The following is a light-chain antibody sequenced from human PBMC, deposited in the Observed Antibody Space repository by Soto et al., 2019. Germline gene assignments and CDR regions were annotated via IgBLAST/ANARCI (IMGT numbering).Light chain of an antibody. J-gene: IGKJ5*01. Sequence: ETVLTQSPGTLSLSPGERATLSCRASQSVSSYLAWYQQKPGQAPRLLIYDASNRATGIPARFSGSGSGTDFTLTISSLEPEDFAVYYCQQRSNWPPGFGQGTRLEIK. V-gene: IGKV3-11*01. CDR2: DAS. CDR3: QQRSNWPPG. CDR1: QSVSSY.